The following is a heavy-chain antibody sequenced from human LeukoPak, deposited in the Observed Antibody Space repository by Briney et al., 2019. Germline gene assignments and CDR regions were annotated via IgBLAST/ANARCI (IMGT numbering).Heavy chain of an antibody. D-gene: IGHD5-18*01. CDR2: VNHGGST. J-gene: IGHJ4*02. V-gene: IGHV4-34*01. CDR3: ARGAAGYSYG. CDR1: GGSFSGHY. Sequence: SETLSLTYAGYGGSFSGHYWSWIRQPPGKGLEWIGKVNHGGSTNCNPSLKSRATISIDTSKNQFSLRLSSVTAADTAVYYCARGAAGYSYGWGQGTLVTVSS.